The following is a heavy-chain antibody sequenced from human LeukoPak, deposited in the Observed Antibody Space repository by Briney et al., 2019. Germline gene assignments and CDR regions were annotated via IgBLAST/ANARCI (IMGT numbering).Heavy chain of an antibody. V-gene: IGHV4-34*01. CDR1: GRSLSGYY. J-gene: IGHJ4*02. D-gene: IGHD3-22*01. CDR2: INHSGST. CDR3: ARENRIYYDSSGYKSFDY. Sequence: SETLSLTCAVYGRSLSGYYWNWIRQPPGKGLEWIGEINHSGSTNYNPSLKSRVTISVDTSKNQFSLKLSSVTAADTAVYYCARENRIYYDSSGYKSFDYWGQGTLVTVSS.